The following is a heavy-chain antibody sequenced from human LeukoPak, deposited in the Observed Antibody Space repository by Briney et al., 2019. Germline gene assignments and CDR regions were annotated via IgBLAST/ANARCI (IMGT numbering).Heavy chain of an antibody. CDR1: GGSISSSSYY. J-gene: IGHJ2*01. CDR2: IYYSGST. Sequence: PSETLSLTCTVSGGSISSSSYYWGWIRQPPGKGLEWIGSIYYSGSTYYNPSLKSRVTISVDTSKNQFSLKLSSVTAADTAVYYCARDPPSDHWYFDLWGRGTLVTVSS. CDR3: ARDPPSDHWYFDL. V-gene: IGHV4-39*07.